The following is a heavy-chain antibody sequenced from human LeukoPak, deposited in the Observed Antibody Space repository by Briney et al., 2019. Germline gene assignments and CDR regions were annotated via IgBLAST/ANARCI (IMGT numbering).Heavy chain of an antibody. Sequence: GGSLRLSCAASGFTFSHYAMHWVRQAPGKGLEWVAVISYDGSHQYSADSVRGRLTISRDNSRHTLFLQMNSLRPEDTAVYYCARARNGTLKYWGQGTLVTVSS. D-gene: IGHD1-26*01. V-gene: IGHV3-30*01. CDR2: ISYDGSHQ. J-gene: IGHJ4*02. CDR3: ARARNGTLKY. CDR1: GFTFSHYA.